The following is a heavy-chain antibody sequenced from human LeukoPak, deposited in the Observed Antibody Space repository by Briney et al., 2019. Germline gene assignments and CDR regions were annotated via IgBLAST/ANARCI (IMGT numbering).Heavy chain of an antibody. D-gene: IGHD1-26*01. CDR3: AIPAPTSGSYYVGYFDY. Sequence: ASVKVSCKVSGYTLTELSMHWVRRAPGKGLEWMGGFDPEDGETIYAQKFQGRVTMTEDTSTDTAYMELSSLRSEDTAVYYCAIPAPTSGSYYVGYFDYWGQGTLVTVSS. J-gene: IGHJ4*02. CDR1: GYTLTELS. CDR2: FDPEDGET. V-gene: IGHV1-24*01.